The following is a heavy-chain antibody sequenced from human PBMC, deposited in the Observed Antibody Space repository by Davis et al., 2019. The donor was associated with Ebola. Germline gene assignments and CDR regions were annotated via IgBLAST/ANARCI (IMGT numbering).Heavy chain of an antibody. CDR3: GREQDAFDI. CDR1: GFTFSSYS. Sequence: GEYPKIPCAASGFTFSSYSMNWVRQAPGKGLEWVSSISRSNNYIYYADSVKGRFNISRDNAKNSLYLQMNSLRAEDTAVYSCGREQDAFDIWGQGTMVTVSS. J-gene: IGHJ3*02. V-gene: IGHV3-21*01. CDR2: ISRSNNYI.